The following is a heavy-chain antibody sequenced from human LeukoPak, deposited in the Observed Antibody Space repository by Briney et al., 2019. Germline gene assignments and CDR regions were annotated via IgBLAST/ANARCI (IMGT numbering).Heavy chain of an antibody. Sequence: PGGSLRLSCAASGFTFSSYGMHWVRQAPGKGLEWVAVISYDGSNTYYADSVKGRFTISRDNSKNMLYLQMNGLRAEDTAVYYCAKPYYYGSRSYMDYWGQGTLVTVSS. CDR2: ISYDGSNT. D-gene: IGHD3-10*01. CDR1: GFTFSSYG. V-gene: IGHV3-30*18. J-gene: IGHJ4*02. CDR3: AKPYYYGSRSYMDY.